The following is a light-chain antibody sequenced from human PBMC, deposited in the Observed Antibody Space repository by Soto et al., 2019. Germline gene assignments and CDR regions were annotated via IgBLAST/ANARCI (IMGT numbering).Light chain of an antibody. CDR1: QPVSRN. CDR2: GAS. Sequence: EIVMTQSPATLSVSPGEGATLSCRASQPVSRNLAWYQRKPGQAPRLLLYGASTRATGIPVRFSGSGFGTEFTLTISSLQSEDFAVYYCQQYKNWPLFGQGTRLE. J-gene: IGKJ5*01. V-gene: IGKV3-15*01. CDR3: QQYKNWPL.